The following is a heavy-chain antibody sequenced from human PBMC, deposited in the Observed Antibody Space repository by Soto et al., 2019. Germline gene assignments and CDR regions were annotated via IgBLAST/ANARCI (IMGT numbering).Heavy chain of an antibody. CDR1: GFTFSSYG. D-gene: IGHD3-22*01. CDR3: AKDSSGYWFDP. J-gene: IGHJ5*02. Sequence: AGGSLRLSCAASGFTFSSYGMHWVRQAPGKGLEWVAVISYDGSNKYYADSVKGRFTISRDNSKNTLYLQMNSLRAEDTAVYYCAKDSSGYWFDPWGQGTLVTSPQ. V-gene: IGHV3-30*18. CDR2: ISYDGSNK.